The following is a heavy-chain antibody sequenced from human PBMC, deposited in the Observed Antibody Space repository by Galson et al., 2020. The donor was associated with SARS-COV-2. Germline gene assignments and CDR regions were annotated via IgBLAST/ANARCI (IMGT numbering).Heavy chain of an antibody. CDR1: GGSFSGYY. J-gene: IGHJ4*02. CDR3: ARGTYSSSWYGPRPYFDY. D-gene: IGHD6-13*01. V-gene: IGHV4-34*01. Sequence: SETLSLTCAVYGGSFSGYYWSWIRQPPGKGLEWIGEINHSGSTNYNPSLKSRVTISVDTSKNQFSLQLSSVTAADTAVYYCARGTYSSSWYGPRPYFDYWGQGTLVTVSS. CDR2: INHSGST.